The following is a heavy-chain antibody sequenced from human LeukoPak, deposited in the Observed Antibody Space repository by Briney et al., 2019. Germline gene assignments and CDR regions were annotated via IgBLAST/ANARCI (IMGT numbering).Heavy chain of an antibody. CDR3: ARDSSAAPGYYYYMDV. Sequence: SETLSLTCTVSGGSISSYYWSWIRQPAGKGLEWIGRIYTSGSTNYNPSLKSRVTMSVDTSKNQFSLKLSSVTAADTAVYYCARDSSAAPGYYYYMDVWGKGTTVTVSS. J-gene: IGHJ6*03. D-gene: IGHD6-25*01. V-gene: IGHV4-4*07. CDR1: GGSISSYY. CDR2: IYTSGST.